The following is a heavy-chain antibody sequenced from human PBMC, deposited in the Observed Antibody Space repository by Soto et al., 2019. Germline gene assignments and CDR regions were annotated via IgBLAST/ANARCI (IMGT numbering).Heavy chain of an antibody. CDR2: ISSSSSTI. CDR3: ARDGGLDGMGYYYYYIDV. D-gene: IGHD3-16*01. V-gene: IGHV3-48*04. Sequence: GGSLRLSCAASGFTFSSYSMNWVRQAPGKGLEWVSYISSSSSTIYYADSVKGRFTISRDNAKNSLYLQMNSLRAEDTAVYYCARDGGLDGMGYYYYYIDVWGKGTTVTVSS. J-gene: IGHJ6*03. CDR1: GFTFSSYS.